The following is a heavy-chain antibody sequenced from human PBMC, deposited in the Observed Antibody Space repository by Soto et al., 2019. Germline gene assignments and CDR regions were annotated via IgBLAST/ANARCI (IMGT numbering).Heavy chain of an antibody. V-gene: IGHV4-31*03. Sequence: SETLSLTCTVSGGSISSGGYYWSWIRQHPGKGLEWIGYIYYSGSTYYNPSLKSRVTISVDTSENQFSLKLSSVTAADTAVYYCARAVGPGIAAAGTGRYFDYWGQGTLVTVSS. CDR1: GGSISSGGYY. CDR3: ARAVGPGIAAAGTGRYFDY. J-gene: IGHJ4*02. D-gene: IGHD6-13*01. CDR2: IYYSGST.